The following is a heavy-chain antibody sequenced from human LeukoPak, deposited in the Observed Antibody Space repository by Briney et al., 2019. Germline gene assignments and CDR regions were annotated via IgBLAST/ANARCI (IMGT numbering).Heavy chain of an antibody. V-gene: IGHV1-46*01. D-gene: IGHD2-15*01. CDR1: GYTFTSYY. CDR2: INSSGGST. J-gene: IGHJ4*02. CDR3: ARESVLDIVVVVAATGFDY. Sequence: ASVKVSCKASGYTFTSYYMHWVRQAPGQGLEWMGIINSSGGSTSYAQKFQGRVTMTRDTSTSTVYMELSSLRSEDTAVYYCARESVLDIVVVVAATGFDYWGQGTLVTVSS.